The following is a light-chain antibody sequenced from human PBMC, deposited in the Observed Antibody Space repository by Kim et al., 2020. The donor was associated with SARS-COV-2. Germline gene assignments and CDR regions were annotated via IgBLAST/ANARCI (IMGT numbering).Light chain of an antibody. Sequence: QSALTQPSSVSGSPGQSITISCTGTNNDIGGYNYVSWYQQHPGKAPKLMIYDVNNRPSGVSNRFSGSKSGNKSGNTASLTISGLQAEDEADYYCSSYTSSSTVVFGGGTKLTVL. CDR2: DVN. V-gene: IGLV2-14*03. CDR3: SSYTSSSTVV. J-gene: IGLJ2*01. CDR1: NNDIGGYNY.